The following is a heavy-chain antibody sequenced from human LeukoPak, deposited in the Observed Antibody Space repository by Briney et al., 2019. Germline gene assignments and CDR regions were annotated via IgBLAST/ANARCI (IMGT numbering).Heavy chain of an antibody. CDR3: ARSRVTTVTTGSPFDY. CDR2: INHSGST. Sequence: SETLSLTCAVDGGSFSGYYWSWIRQPPGKGLEWIGEINHSGSTNYNPSLKSRVTISVDTSKNQFSLKLSSVTAADTAVYYCARSRVTTVTTGSPFDYWGQGTLVTVSS. CDR1: GGSFSGYY. J-gene: IGHJ4*02. D-gene: IGHD4-17*01. V-gene: IGHV4-34*01.